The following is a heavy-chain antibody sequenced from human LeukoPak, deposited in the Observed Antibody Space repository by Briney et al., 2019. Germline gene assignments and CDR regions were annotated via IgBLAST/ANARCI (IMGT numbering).Heavy chain of an antibody. CDR2: IYYSGST. J-gene: IGHJ5*02. V-gene: IGHV4-31*03. CDR3: ARRPTVGWFDP. CDR1: GGSISSGGYY. Sequence: SETLSLTCTVSGGSISSGGYYWSWIRQHPGKGLEWIGYIYYSGSTYYNPSLKSRVTISVDTSKNQFSLKLSSVTAADTAVYYCARRPTVGWFDPWGQGTLVTVSS. D-gene: IGHD4-23*01.